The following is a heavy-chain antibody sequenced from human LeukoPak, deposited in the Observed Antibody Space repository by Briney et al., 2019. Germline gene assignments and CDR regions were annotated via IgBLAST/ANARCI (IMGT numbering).Heavy chain of an antibody. CDR2: IKQDGSVK. CDR3: ARDGDYYDSSGYYYPPDY. J-gene: IGHJ4*02. CDR1: GFIFSSYW. Sequence: GSLRLSCAASGFIFSSYWMSWVRQAPGKGLEWVANIKQDGSVKYYVDSVKGRFTISRDNAKNSLYLQMNSLRAEDTAVYYCARDGDYYDSSGYYYPPDYWGQGTLVTVSS. D-gene: IGHD3-22*01. V-gene: IGHV3-7*01.